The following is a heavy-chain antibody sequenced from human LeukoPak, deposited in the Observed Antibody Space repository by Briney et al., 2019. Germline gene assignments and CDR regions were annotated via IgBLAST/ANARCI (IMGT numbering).Heavy chain of an antibody. CDR1: GGSISSGGYY. V-gene: IGHV4-61*08. CDR3: ARLARGIAAAIDY. Sequence: SETLSLTCTVSGGSISSGGYYWSWIRQPPGKGLEWIGYIYYSGSTNYNPSLKSRVTISVDTSKNQFSLKLSSVTAADTAVYYCARLARGIAAAIDYWGQGTLVTVSS. CDR2: IYYSGST. D-gene: IGHD6-13*01. J-gene: IGHJ4*02.